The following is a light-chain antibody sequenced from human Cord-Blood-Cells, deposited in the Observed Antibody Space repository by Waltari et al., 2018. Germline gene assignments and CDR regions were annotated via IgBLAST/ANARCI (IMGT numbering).Light chain of an antibody. CDR1: SSDVGGYNY. J-gene: IGLJ1*01. Sequence: QSALTQPPSASGSPGQSVTISCTGTSSDVGGYNYVSWYQQHTGKAPKLMIYEVSKRPSGFPDRFSGSKSGNTASLTVSGLQAEDEADYYCSSYAGSNYVFGTGTKVTVL. V-gene: IGLV2-8*01. CDR2: EVS. CDR3: SSYAGSNYV.